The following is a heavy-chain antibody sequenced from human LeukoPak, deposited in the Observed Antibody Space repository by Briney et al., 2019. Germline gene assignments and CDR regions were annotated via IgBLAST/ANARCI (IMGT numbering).Heavy chain of an antibody. CDR2: ISGSGGST. D-gene: IGHD4-17*01. CDR1: GVTFSSYA. CDR3: AKDRDYGDYGLYYFDY. Sequence: PGGSLRLSCAASGVTFSSYAMSWVRQAPGKGLEWVSAISGSGGSTCYADSVKGRFTISRDNSKNTLYLQMNSLRAEDTAVYYCAKDRDYGDYGLYYFDYWGQGTLVTVSS. V-gene: IGHV3-23*01. J-gene: IGHJ4*02.